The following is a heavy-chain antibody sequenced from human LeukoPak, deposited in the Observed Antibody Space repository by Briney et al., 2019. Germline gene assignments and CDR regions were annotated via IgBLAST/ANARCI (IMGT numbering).Heavy chain of an antibody. J-gene: IGHJ4*02. CDR3: AIGQLWSPSH. CDR2: VGASGANT. Sequence: PGGSLRLSCAGSGFIFTNYAMNWVRQAPGKGLEWVSSVGASGANTFYADSVKGRFTISRDNSKSALFLQMNSLRVDDTALYYCAIGQLWSPSHWGQGALVTVSS. V-gene: IGHV3-23*01. CDR1: GFIFTNYA. D-gene: IGHD5-24*01.